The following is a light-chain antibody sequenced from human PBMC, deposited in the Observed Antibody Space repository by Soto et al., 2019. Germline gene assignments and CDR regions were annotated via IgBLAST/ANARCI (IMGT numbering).Light chain of an antibody. Sequence: DIQMTQSPSSLSASVGDTVTITCRASQSISVHLNWDQQKPGKVPKLLIYAASNLQSGVPLRFSGSGSETDFALTSSSLQPEDCATYYCQQSYITPYTVGQGTKLEIK. CDR1: QSISVH. J-gene: IGKJ2*01. CDR3: QQSYITPYT. V-gene: IGKV1-39*01. CDR2: AAS.